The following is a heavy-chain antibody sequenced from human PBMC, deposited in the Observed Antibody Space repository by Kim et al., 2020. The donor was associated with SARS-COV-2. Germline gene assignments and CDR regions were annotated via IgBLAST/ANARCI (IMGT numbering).Heavy chain of an antibody. D-gene: IGHD6-13*01. V-gene: IGHV4-61*01. Sequence: SETLSLTCTVSGGSVSSGSYYWSWIRQPPGKGLEWIGYIYYSGSTNYNPSLKSRVTISVDTSKNQFSLKLSSVTAADTAVYYCARVPLRNIAAAGPYFDYWGQGTLVTVSS. CDR2: IYYSGST. CDR1: GGSVSSGSYY. J-gene: IGHJ4*02. CDR3: ARVPLRNIAAAGPYFDY.